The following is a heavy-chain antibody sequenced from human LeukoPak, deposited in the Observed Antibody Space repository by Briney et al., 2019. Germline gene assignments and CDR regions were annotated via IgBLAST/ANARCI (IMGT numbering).Heavy chain of an antibody. Sequence: ASVKVSCKASGYTVSGFYVHWVRQAPGQGLEWMGWISAQHGQTEYAPNSQDRVTMTTDTYTNTAYMELRSLRSDDTAVYYCAGSLGYCTSNVCYLKYWGQGTLVTVSS. CDR2: ISAQHGQT. CDR3: AGSLGYCTSNVCYLKY. CDR1: GYTVSGFY. V-gene: IGHV1-18*04. D-gene: IGHD2-8*01. J-gene: IGHJ4*02.